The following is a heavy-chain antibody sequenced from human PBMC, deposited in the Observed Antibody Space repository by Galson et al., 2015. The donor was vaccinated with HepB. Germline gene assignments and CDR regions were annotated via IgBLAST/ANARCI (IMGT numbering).Heavy chain of an antibody. CDR3: ARVAAVAGTDPYYYYYYMDV. CDR1: GFTFSNYY. CDR2: ISSSGSTI. D-gene: IGHD6-19*01. Sequence: SLRLSCAASGFTFSNYYMSWIRQAPGKGLEWVSYISSSGSTIYYADSVKGRFTISRDNAKNSLYLQMNSLRAEDTAVYYCARVAAVAGTDPYYYYYYMDVWGKGTTVTVSS. J-gene: IGHJ6*03. V-gene: IGHV3-11*01.